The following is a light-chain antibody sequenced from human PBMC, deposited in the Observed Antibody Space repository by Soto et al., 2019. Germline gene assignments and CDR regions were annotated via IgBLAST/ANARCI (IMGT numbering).Light chain of an antibody. Sequence: DIQMTQSPSTLSASVGDRVTITFLASQIISSLLACYQQKPGRAPELLIYEASSLESGVPSRFMGSGSGTEFTLTIGGLRPDDFATYYCQRYNSYFSFGQGTKVDIK. V-gene: IGKV1-5*01. CDR1: QIISSL. J-gene: IGKJ1*01. CDR2: EAS. CDR3: QRYNSYFS.